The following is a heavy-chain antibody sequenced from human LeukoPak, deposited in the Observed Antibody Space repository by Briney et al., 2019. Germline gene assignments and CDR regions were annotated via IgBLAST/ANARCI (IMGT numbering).Heavy chain of an antibody. CDR3: ARVGRAITAAGFGAFDI. J-gene: IGHJ3*02. D-gene: IGHD6-13*01. CDR2: IGTSGSSI. V-gene: IGHV3-11*01. CDR1: GFTFSDYY. Sequence: GGSLRLSCAASGFTFSDYYMSWIRQAPGKGLEWVSYIGTSGSSIYYADSVKGRFTISRDNAKKSFYLQMNSLRAEDTAAYYCARVGRAITAAGFGAFDIWGQGTMVIVSS.